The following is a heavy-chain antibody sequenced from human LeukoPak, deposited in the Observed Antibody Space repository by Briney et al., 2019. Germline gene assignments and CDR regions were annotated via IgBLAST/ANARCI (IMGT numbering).Heavy chain of an antibody. V-gene: IGHV3-30*03. D-gene: IGHD6-13*01. CDR1: GFTFSSYG. CDR3: ARDWQQLGFDY. Sequence: GGSLRLSCAASGFTFSSYGMPWVRQAPGKGLEWVAVISYDGSNKYYADSVKGRFTISRDNSKNTLYLQMNSLRAEDTAVYYCARDWQQLGFDYWGQGTLVTVSS. CDR2: ISYDGSNK. J-gene: IGHJ4*02.